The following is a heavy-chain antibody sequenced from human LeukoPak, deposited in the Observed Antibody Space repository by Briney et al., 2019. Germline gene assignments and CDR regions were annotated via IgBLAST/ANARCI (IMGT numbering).Heavy chain of an antibody. V-gene: IGHV3-33*08. CDR2: IWYDGSNK. J-gene: IGHJ4*02. D-gene: IGHD5-12*01. Sequence: GGSLRLSCAASGFTFSNAWMSWVRQAPGKGLGWVAVIWYDGSNKYYADSVKGRFTISRDNSKNTLYLQMNSLRAEDTAVYYCARAKTVATPLHWGQGTLVTVSS. CDR1: GFTFSNAW. CDR3: ARAKTVATPLH.